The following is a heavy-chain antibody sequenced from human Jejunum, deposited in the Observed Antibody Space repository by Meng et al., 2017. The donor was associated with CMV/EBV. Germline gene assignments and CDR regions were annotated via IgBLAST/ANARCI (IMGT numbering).Heavy chain of an antibody. CDR1: GVTFSTYW. D-gene: IGHD3-10*01. CDR3: ARNARGSRY. Sequence: SCAASGVTFSTYWMTWVRQAPGKGLEWVANIKQDGSEKYYVDSVKGRFTISRNNAKNSLFLQMNSLRAEDTAMYYCARNARGSRYWGQGTLVTVSS. CDR2: IKQDGSEK. V-gene: IGHV3-7*01. J-gene: IGHJ4*02.